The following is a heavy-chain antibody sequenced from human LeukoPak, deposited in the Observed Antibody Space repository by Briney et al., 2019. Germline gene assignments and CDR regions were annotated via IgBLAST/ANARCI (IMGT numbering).Heavy chain of an antibody. CDR3: ARDSVWSAHFDY. D-gene: IGHD2-8*01. CDR1: GYTFTGYY. Sequence: ASVKVSCKASGYTFTGYYMHWVRQAPGQGLEWMGWISAYNGNTNYAQKLQGRVTMTTDTSTSTAYMELRSLRSDDTAVYYCARDSVWSAHFDYWGQGTLVTVSS. V-gene: IGHV1-18*04. CDR2: ISAYNGNT. J-gene: IGHJ4*02.